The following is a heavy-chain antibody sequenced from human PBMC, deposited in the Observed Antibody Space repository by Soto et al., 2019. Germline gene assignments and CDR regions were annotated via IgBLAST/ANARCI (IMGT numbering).Heavy chain of an antibody. D-gene: IGHD2-15*01. CDR2: ISTYNGDT. V-gene: IGHV1-18*01. CDR1: GYTFTSYG. Sequence: QVQLVQSGAEVKKPGASVKVSCKASGYTFTSYGIGWVRQAPGQGLEWMGWISTYNGDTNYAQNFQGRVTMTTDTPPSTGYMELRSLRSGDTAVYYGPISRYCSGNICYSSGAGNFYHWGQGTLVTGSS. CDR3: PISRYCSGNICYSSGAGNFYH. J-gene: IGHJ4*02.